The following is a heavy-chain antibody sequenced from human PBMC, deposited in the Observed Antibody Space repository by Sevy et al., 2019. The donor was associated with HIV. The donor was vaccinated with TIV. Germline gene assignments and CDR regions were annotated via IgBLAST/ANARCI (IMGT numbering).Heavy chain of an antibody. Sequence: GGSLRLSCAASGFTFSSYEMNWVRQAPGKGLEWVSYISSSGSTIYYADSVKGRFTISRDNAKNSLYLQMNSLRAEDTAVYYCARDSYYYDRRVTDYWGQGTLVTVSS. CDR2: ISSSGSTI. J-gene: IGHJ4*02. CDR3: ARDSYYYDRRVTDY. D-gene: IGHD3-22*01. V-gene: IGHV3-48*03. CDR1: GFTFSSYE.